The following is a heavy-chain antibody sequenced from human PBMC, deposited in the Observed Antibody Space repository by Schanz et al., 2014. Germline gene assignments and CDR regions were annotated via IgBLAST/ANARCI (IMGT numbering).Heavy chain of an antibody. V-gene: IGHV3-23*01. Sequence: EVHLLESGGGLVQPGGSLRLSCAASGFTFTNYAMSWVRQAPGKGLEWVSLISDSGDTAYYADSVKGRFTISRDNFKGALYLQMSSLRAEDTAVYYCARKVVATIGGYYDNWGQGTLVIVSS. CDR2: ISDSGDTA. CDR3: ARKVVATIGGYYDN. J-gene: IGHJ4*02. CDR1: GFTFTNYA. D-gene: IGHD5-12*01.